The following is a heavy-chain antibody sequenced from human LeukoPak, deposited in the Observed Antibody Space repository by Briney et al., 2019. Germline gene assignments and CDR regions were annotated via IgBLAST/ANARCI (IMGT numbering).Heavy chain of an antibody. J-gene: IGHJ4*02. CDR2: IQYDGSNK. V-gene: IGHV3-30*02. CDR3: ARSLTMVRAYDY. D-gene: IGHD3-10*01. Sequence: PGGSLRLSCAASGFTFSSYGMHWVRQAPGKGLEWVTFIQYDGSNKYYADSVKGRFTISRDNSKNTVYLQMNSLRTEDTAVYYCARSLTMVRAYDYWRQGTLVTVSS. CDR1: GFTFSSYG.